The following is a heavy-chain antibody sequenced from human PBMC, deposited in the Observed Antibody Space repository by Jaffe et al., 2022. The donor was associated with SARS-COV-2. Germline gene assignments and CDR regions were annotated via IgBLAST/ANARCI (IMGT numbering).Heavy chain of an antibody. CDR1: GGSFSGYY. Sequence: QVQLQQWGAGLLKPSETLSLTCAVYGGSFSGYYWSWIRQPPGKGLEWIGEINHSGSTNYNPSLKSRVTISVDTSKNQFSLKLSSVTAADTAVYYCARGLGAPRIAVAGTPLDRYNYYYYYYMDVWGKGTTVTVSS. J-gene: IGHJ6*03. V-gene: IGHV4-34*01. CDR3: ARGLGAPRIAVAGTPLDRYNYYYYYYMDV. D-gene: IGHD6-19*01. CDR2: INHSGST.